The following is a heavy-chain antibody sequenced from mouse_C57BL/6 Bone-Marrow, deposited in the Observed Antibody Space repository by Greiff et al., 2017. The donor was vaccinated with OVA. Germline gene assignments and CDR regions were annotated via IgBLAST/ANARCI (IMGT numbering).Heavy chain of an antibody. CDR1: GFTFSDYY. CDR2: ISNGGGST. J-gene: IGHJ4*01. Sequence: EVMLVESGGGLVQPGGSLKLSCAASGFTFSDYYMYWVRQTPEKRLEWVAYISNGGGSTYYPDTVKGRFTIARDNAKNTLYLQMSRLKSEDTAMYYCARHYYSNYGGAMDYWGQGTSVTVSS. CDR3: ARHYYSNYGGAMDY. D-gene: IGHD2-5*01. V-gene: IGHV5-12*01.